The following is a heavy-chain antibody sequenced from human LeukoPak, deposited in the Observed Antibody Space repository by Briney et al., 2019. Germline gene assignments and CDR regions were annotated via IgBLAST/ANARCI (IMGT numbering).Heavy chain of an antibody. CDR3: AKDRQWLALVGDWFDP. Sequence: GGSLRLSCTPSGFTFGDYTMSWVRQAPGKGLEWVSTISSSGRSIFYAASVKGRFTISRDNARNSLYLQMNSLRAEDTAVYYCAKDRQWLALVGDWFDPWGQGTLVTVSS. V-gene: IGHV3-21*01. CDR2: ISSSGRSI. J-gene: IGHJ5*02. CDR1: GFTFGDYT. D-gene: IGHD6-19*01.